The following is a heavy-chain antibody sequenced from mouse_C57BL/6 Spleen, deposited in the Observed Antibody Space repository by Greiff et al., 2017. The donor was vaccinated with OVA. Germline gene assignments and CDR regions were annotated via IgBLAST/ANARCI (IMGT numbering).Heavy chain of an antibody. CDR3: ARSHYGSSLDY. CDR2: IYPGDGDT. CDR1: GYAFSSYW. V-gene: IGHV1-80*01. J-gene: IGHJ2*01. D-gene: IGHD1-1*01. Sequence: QVQLQQSGAELVKPGASVKISCKASGYAFSSYWMNWVKQRPGKGLEWIGQIYPGDGDTNYNGKFKGKATLTADKSSSTAYMQLSILTSEDSAVYFCARSHYGSSLDYWGQGTTLTVSS.